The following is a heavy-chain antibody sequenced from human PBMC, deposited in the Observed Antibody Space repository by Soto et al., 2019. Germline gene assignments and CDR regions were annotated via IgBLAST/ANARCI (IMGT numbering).Heavy chain of an antibody. V-gene: IGHV1-3*01. CDR2: INAGNGNT. J-gene: IGHJ3*02. CDR3: ARDGDIVLMVYAIGAFDI. Sequence: QVQLVQSGAEVKKPGASVKVSCKASGYTFTSYAMHWARQAPGQRLEWMGGINAGNGNTKYSQKFQGRVTITRDTSASTAYMELSSLRSDDTAVYYCARDGDIVLMVYAIGAFDIWGQGAMVTVSS. D-gene: IGHD2-8*01. CDR1: GYTFTSYA.